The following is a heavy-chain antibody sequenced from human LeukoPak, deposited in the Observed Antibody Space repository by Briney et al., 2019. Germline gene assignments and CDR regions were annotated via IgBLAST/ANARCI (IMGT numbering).Heavy chain of an antibody. D-gene: IGHD6-13*01. CDR2: IYYSGST. CDR3: ARVLAAEGAFDI. Sequence: SQTLSLTCTVSGGSISSYYWSWIRQPPGKGLEWIGYIYYSGSTNYNLSLKSRVTISVDTSKNQFSLKLSSVTAADTAVYYCARVLAAEGAFDIWGQGTMVTVSS. V-gene: IGHV4-59*01. CDR1: GGSISSYY. J-gene: IGHJ3*02.